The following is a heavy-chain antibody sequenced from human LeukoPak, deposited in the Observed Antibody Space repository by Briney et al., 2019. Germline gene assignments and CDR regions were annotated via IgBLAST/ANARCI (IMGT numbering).Heavy chain of an antibody. D-gene: IGHD3-22*01. CDR1: GGSISSYY. CDR3: ARGGFRTSDYYDSSGYYSYFDY. J-gene: IGHJ4*02. V-gene: IGHV4-59*01. CDR2: IYYSGST. Sequence: SETLSLTCTVSGGSISSYYWSWIRQPPGKGLEWIGYIYYSGSTNYNPSLKSRVTILVDTSKNQFSLKLTSVTAADTAVYYCARGGFRTSDYYDSSGYYSYFDYWGQGTLVTVSS.